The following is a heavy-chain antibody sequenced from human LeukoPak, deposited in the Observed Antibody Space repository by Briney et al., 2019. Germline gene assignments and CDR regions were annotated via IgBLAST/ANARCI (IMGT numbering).Heavy chain of an antibody. J-gene: IGHJ5*02. CDR3: ASSNLGSLGQFDP. CDR1: GGSISSYY. Sequence: SETLSLTCTVSGGSISSYYWSWIRQPPGKGLEWIGFIHSNGGANYNASLNSRATISRDTSRSQVSLKLTSVTAADTAVYYCASSNLGSLGQFDPWGQGTLVTVSS. CDR2: IHSNGGA. V-gene: IGHV4-59*01. D-gene: IGHD3-10*01.